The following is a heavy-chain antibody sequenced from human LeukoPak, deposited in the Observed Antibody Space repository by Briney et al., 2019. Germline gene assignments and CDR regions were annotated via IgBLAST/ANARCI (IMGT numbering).Heavy chain of an antibody. J-gene: IGHJ3*02. D-gene: IGHD6-13*01. CDR1: GFSFTDYY. CDR2: VNPEDGEA. V-gene: IGHV1-69-2*01. CDR3: ARVGIAAAGQGAFDI. Sequence: ASVKVSCKVSGFSFTDYYIHWVQQAPGKGLEWMGQVNPEDGEAVFSEKFQGRVTITTDESTSTAYMELSSLRSEDTAVYYCARVGIAAAGQGAFDIWGQGTMVTVSS.